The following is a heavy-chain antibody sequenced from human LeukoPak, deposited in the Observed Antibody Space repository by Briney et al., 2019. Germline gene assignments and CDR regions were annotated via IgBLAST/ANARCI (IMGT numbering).Heavy chain of an antibody. D-gene: IGHD2-2*01. CDR1: GFTFSNYG. V-gene: IGHV3-30*02. Sequence: GGSLRLSCEASGFTFSNYGMHWVRRAPGKGLEWAAFIRHDGSKIYYGDPVKGRFTISRDSAKSTLYLQTNSLRPEDTAVYYCAKSVIPTAYEGTYYMDVRGKGTTVIVSS. J-gene: IGHJ6*03. CDR2: IRHDGSKI. CDR3: AKSVIPTAYEGTYYMDV.